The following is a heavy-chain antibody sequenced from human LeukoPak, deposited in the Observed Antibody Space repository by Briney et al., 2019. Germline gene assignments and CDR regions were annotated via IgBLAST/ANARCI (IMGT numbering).Heavy chain of an antibody. CDR3: ARSSYSSSSSV. CDR1: GFTFSGYG. V-gene: IGHV3-30*03. J-gene: IGHJ3*01. CDR2: ISYDGSNK. Sequence: GRSLRLSCAASGFTFSGYGMHWVRQAPGKGLEWVAVISYDGSNKYYADSVKGRFTISRDNSKNTLYLQMNSLRAEDTAVYYCARSSYSSSSSVWGQGTMVTVSS. D-gene: IGHD6-6*01.